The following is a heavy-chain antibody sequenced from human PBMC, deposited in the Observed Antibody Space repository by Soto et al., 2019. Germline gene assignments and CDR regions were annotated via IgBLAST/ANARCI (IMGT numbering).Heavy chain of an antibody. J-gene: IGHJ3*02. D-gene: IGHD2-15*01. Sequence: PGGSLRLSCAASGFTFSSYAMSWVRQAPGKVLEWVSAISGSGGSTYYADSVKGRFTISRDNSKNTLYLQMNSLRAEDTAVYYCAKALYSPRTTWAFDIWGQGTMDNVSS. CDR1: GFTFSSYA. CDR2: ISGSGGST. CDR3: AKALYSPRTTWAFDI. V-gene: IGHV3-23*01.